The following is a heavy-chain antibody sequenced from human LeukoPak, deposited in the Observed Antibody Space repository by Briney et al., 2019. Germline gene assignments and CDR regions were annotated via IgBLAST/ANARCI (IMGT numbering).Heavy chain of an antibody. CDR3: AKRLVVPAAPFGEYYYYGMDV. V-gene: IGHV3-43*02. Sequence: GGSLRLSCAASGFTFDDYAMHWVRQAPAKGLKWVSLISGDGGSTCYADSVKGRFTISRDNIKNSLYLQMNSLTTEDTALYYCAKRLVVPAAPFGEYYYYGMDVWGQGTTVTVSS. CDR1: GFTFDDYA. D-gene: IGHD2-2*01. J-gene: IGHJ6*02. CDR2: ISGDGGST.